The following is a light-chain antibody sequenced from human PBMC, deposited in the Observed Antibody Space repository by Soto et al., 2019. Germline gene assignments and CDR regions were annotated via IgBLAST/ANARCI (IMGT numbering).Light chain of an antibody. V-gene: IGLV2-8*01. J-gene: IGLJ2*01. CDR3: SSYAGSNNLV. CDR2: EVS. Sequence: QSALTQPPSASGSPGQSVTISCTGTSSDVGGYTYVSWYQQHPGKAPKLMIYEVSKRPSGVPDRFSGSKSGNTASLTVSGLQAEDEADYYCSSYAGSNNLVIGGGTKVTVL. CDR1: SSDVGGYTY.